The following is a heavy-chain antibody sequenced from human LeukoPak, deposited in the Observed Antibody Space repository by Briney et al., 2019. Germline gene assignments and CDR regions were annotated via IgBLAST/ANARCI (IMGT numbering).Heavy chain of an antibody. V-gene: IGHV3-21*01. CDR3: ASYRYGSSFAFDI. D-gene: IGHD6-6*01. CDR2: ISSSSSYI. Sequence: SGGSLRLSCAASGFTFSSYSMNWVRQAPGKGLEWVSSISSSSSYIYYADSVKGRFTISRDNSKNTLYLQMNSLRAEDTAVYYCASYRYGSSFAFDIWGQGTMVTVSS. CDR1: GFTFSSYS. J-gene: IGHJ3*02.